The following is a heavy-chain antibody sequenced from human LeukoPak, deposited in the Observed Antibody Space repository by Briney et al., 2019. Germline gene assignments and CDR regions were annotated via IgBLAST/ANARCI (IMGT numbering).Heavy chain of an antibody. CDR3: ARGSIAITGTFEY. J-gene: IGHJ4*02. V-gene: IGHV3-64*01. D-gene: IGHD1/OR15-1a*01. CDR1: GFTFSSYI. CDR2: ISSNGGST. Sequence: GGSLRLSCAASGFTFSSYIIHWVCQAPGPGLEYVSSISSNGGSTYYASSVKGRFTISRDNSKNTVYLQMGSLRAEDMAVYCCARGSIAITGTFEYWGQGTLVTVSS.